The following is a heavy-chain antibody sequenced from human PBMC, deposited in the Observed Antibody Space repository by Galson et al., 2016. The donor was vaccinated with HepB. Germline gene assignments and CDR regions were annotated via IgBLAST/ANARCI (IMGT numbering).Heavy chain of an antibody. CDR2: IWYDGSNK. CDR1: GFTLSSHG. J-gene: IGHJ4*02. D-gene: IGHD2-2*01. V-gene: IGHV3-33*08. CDR3: ARGFAVPGRIDY. Sequence: SLRLSCAASGFTLSSHGIHWVRQAPGKGLEWVAVIWYDGSNKYYGDSVKGRFTISRDNSKNTVYLQMNSLRAEDTAVYYCARGFAVPGRIDYWGQGTLVTVSS.